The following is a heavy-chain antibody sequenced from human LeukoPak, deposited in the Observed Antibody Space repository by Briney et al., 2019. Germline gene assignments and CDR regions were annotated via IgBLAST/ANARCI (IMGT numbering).Heavy chain of an antibody. D-gene: IGHD3-10*01. CDR3: AREVRGIYFDY. Sequence: SETLSLTCTVPGGSISSSSYYWGWIRQPPGKGLEWIGSIYYSGSTYYNPSLKSRATISVDTSKNQFSLKLSSVTAADTAVYYCAREVRGIYFDYWGQGTLVTVSS. V-gene: IGHV4-39*07. CDR1: GGSISSSSYY. CDR2: IYYSGST. J-gene: IGHJ4*02.